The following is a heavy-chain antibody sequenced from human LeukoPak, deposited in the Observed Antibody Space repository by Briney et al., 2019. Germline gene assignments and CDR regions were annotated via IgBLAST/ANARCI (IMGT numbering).Heavy chain of an antibody. J-gene: IGHJ4*02. V-gene: IGHV3-9*03. CDR3: AKESDKWKLLRGAFDY. Sequence: PGRSLRLSCAASGFTFDDYAMHWVRQAPGKGLEWVSGISWNSGSIGYADSVKGRFTISRDNAKNSLYLQMNSLRAEDMALSYCAKESDKWKLLRGAFDYWGQGTLVTVSS. CDR1: GFTFDDYA. D-gene: IGHD1-26*01. CDR2: ISWNSGSI.